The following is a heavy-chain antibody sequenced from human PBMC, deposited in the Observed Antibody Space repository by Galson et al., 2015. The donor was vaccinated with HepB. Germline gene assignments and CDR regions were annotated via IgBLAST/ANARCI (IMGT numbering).Heavy chain of an antibody. CDR1: GSTFTDYY. D-gene: IGHD2-2*01. CDR3: ARDGAPVTQPGSALDY. V-gene: IGHV1-2*02. CDR2: INPNSGGT. J-gene: IGHJ4*02. Sequence: SVKVSCKASGSTFTDYYMHWVRQAPGQGLEWMGWINPNSGGTNYAQKFQGRVTMTRDTSISTAYMELSRLRSDDTAVYYCARDGAPVTQPGSALDYWGQGTLVTVSS.